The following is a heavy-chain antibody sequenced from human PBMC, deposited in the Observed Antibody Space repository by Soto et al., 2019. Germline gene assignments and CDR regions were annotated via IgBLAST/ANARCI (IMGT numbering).Heavy chain of an antibody. Sequence: QVQLQESGPGLVKPSQTLSLTCTVSGGSIKRGDYYWTWIRQPPGKGLECIGYIYYSGSSHYNPSLKSRTTLSVDTSKNHFSLKLTSVTAADTAVYFCASLILKEGDYGNYFDYWGQGTLVTVSS. J-gene: IGHJ4*02. D-gene: IGHD4-17*01. CDR1: GGSIKRGDYY. CDR2: IYYSGSS. V-gene: IGHV4-30-4*01. CDR3: ASLILKEGDYGNYFDY.